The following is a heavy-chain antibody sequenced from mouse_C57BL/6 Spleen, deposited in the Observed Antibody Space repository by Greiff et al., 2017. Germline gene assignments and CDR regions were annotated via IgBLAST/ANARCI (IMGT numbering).Heavy chain of an antibody. V-gene: IGHV1-61*01. Sequence: QVQLQQPGAELVRPGSSVKLSCKASGYTFPSYWMDWVKQRPGQGLEWIGNIYPSDSETHYNQKFKDKATLTVDKSSSTAYMQLSSLTSEDSAVYYCARSGFYDYVLSAMDYWGQGTSVTVSS. CDR3: ARSGFYDYVLSAMDY. CDR1: GYTFPSYW. CDR2: IYPSDSET. J-gene: IGHJ4*01. D-gene: IGHD2-4*01.